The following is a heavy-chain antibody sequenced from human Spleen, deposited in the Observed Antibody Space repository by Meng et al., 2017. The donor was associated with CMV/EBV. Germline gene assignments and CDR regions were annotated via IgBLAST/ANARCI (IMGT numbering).Heavy chain of an antibody. V-gene: IGHV3-23*01. J-gene: IGHJ4*02. CDR1: GVPFSSYA. CDR3: VGFTFGGTFDY. D-gene: IGHD3-16*01. Sequence: SCGASGVPFSSYAMSWVRQAPGKGLEWVSGITGSGRGTYYTDSVKGRFTISRDNSKNTLYLQMNSLRAEETAVYFCVGFTFGGTFDYWGQGTLVTVSS. CDR2: ITGSGRGT.